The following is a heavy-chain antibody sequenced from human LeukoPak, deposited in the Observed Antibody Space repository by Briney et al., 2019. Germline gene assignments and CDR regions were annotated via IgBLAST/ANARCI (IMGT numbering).Heavy chain of an antibody. CDR2: IYYSGNT. D-gene: IGHD1-26*01. V-gene: IGHV4-59*01. Sequence: SETLSLTCTVSGGSISSFYWSWIRQPPGKGLEWIGYIYYSGNTNYNPSLKNRVTISVDTSKNQFSLKLSSVTAADTAVYYCARGYSVSYGRFDYWGQGTLATVSS. CDR3: ARGYSVSYGRFDY. CDR1: GGSISSFY. J-gene: IGHJ4*02.